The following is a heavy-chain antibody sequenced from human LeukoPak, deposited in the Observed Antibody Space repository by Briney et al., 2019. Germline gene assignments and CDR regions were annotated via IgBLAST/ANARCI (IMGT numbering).Heavy chain of an antibody. D-gene: IGHD1-1*01. CDR3: ARAQLNLLVDFGMDV. Sequence: SETLSVTCTVSGGSITTYYWTWIRQPPGKGLEWIGYIYYSGSTNYNPSLKSRVTISVDTSKKQFSLKLSSVTAADTAVYYCARAQLNLLVDFGMDVWGQGTTVTVSS. J-gene: IGHJ6*02. CDR2: IYYSGST. CDR1: GGSITTYY. V-gene: IGHV4-59*01.